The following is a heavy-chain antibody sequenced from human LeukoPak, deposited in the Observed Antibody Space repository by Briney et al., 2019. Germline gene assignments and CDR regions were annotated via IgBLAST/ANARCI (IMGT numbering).Heavy chain of an antibody. CDR2: IHNSGTT. CDR1: GGSISTYY. CDR3: ARDGPDGYNYYYYYGMDV. Sequence: SETLSLTCTVSGGSISTYYWSWIRQSPGRGLEWIGYIHNSGTTNYNPSLKSRVTFSVDTSKNQFSLKLSSVTAADTAVYYCARDGPDGYNYYYYYGMDVWGQGTTVTVSS. V-gene: IGHV4-59*01. D-gene: IGHD5-24*01. J-gene: IGHJ6*02.